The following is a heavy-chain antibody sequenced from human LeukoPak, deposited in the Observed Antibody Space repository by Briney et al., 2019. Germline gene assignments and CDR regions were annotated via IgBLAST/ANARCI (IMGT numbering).Heavy chain of an antibody. CDR3: ATVADLAFAY. CDR1: GFTFSNYW. CDR2: IKQLGSEK. Sequence: PGGSLRLSCAASGFTFSNYWMTWVRQAPGKGLESVANIKQLGSEKYYVDSVKGRFTISRDNTKNSLYLQMNNLRAEDTAVYYCATVADLAFAYWGQGTLVTVSS. D-gene: IGHD5-12*01. J-gene: IGHJ4*02. V-gene: IGHV3-7*01.